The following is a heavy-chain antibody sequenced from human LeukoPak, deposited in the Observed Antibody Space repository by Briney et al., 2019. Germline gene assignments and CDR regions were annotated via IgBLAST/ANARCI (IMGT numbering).Heavy chain of an antibody. CDR1: GFTFRSYA. CDR3: STAWRSGGWRDY. D-gene: IGHD6-19*01. V-gene: IGHV3-15*01. J-gene: IGHJ4*02. CDR2: ITSTPAGGTT. Sequence: GGSLRLSCVASGFTFRSYAMSWVRQAPGKGLEWVGRITSTPAGGTTDYAAPVTGRFTISRDDSKDTLYLQMNSLKTEDTAVYYCSTAWRSGGWRDYWGQGTLVTVSS.